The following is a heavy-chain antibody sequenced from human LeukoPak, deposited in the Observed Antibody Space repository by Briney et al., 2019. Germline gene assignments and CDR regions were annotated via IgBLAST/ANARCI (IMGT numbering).Heavy chain of an antibody. CDR3: ARGDGDGPARRAFDI. D-gene: IGHD7-27*01. CDR1: GYTFTGYY. V-gene: IGHV1-2*02. CDR2: INPTSGDT. Sequence: GASVKVSRKASGYTFTGYYMHWVRQAPGQGLEWMGWINPTSGDTNYLQKFQGRVIMTRDTSISTAYMELSRVRSDDTAVYYCARGDGDGPARRAFDIWGQGTMVTVSS. J-gene: IGHJ3*02.